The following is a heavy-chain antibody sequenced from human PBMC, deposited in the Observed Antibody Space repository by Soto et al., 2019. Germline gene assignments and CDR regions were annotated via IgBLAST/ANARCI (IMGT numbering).Heavy chain of an antibody. Sequence: QVQLQQWGAGLLKPSETLSLTCAVYGGSFSGYYWSWIRQPPGKGLEWSGEINHSGSTNYNPSLKSRVTISVDTSKNQFSLKLSSVTAADTAVYYCARGRGITIFGVVAKGWFDPWGQGTLVTVSS. D-gene: IGHD3-3*01. CDR1: GGSFSGYY. J-gene: IGHJ5*02. CDR3: ARGRGITIFGVVAKGWFDP. V-gene: IGHV4-34*01. CDR2: INHSGST.